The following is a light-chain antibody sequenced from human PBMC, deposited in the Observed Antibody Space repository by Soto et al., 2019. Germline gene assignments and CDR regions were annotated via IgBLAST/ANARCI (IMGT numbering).Light chain of an antibody. CDR2: EVS. V-gene: IGLV2-14*01. J-gene: IGLJ1*01. CDR1: SSDVGSYNY. Sequence: QSALSQPASVSWSPGHSITISCTGTSSDVGSYNYVSWYQLHPGKAPKLMIYEVSNRPSGVSNRFSGSKSGDTASLTISGLQAEDEADYYCSSYTTRTTLYVFGTGTKVTVL. CDR3: SSYTTRTTLYV.